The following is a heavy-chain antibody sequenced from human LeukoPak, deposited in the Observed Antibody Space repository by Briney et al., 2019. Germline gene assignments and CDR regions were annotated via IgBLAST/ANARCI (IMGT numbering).Heavy chain of an antibody. CDR3: ARDAAVAGTTAIDY. CDR2: IYHSGST. J-gene: IGHJ4*02. D-gene: IGHD6-19*01. CDR1: DYSISSGYY. Sequence: SETLSLTCTVSDYSISSGYYWGWIRQPPGKGLEWIGSIYHSGSTYYNPSLKSRVTISVDTSKNQFSLKLSSVTAADTAVYYCARDAAVAGTTAIDYWGQGTLVTVSS. V-gene: IGHV4-38-2*02.